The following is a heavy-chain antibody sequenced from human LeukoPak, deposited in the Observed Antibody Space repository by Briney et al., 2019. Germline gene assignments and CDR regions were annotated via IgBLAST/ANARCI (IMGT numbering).Heavy chain of an antibody. D-gene: IGHD3-10*01. CDR1: GFTFSNYG. J-gene: IGHJ4*02. CDR2: ITGSGGST. V-gene: IGHV3-23*01. Sequence: GGSLRLSCAASGFTFSNYGMSWVRQAPGKVLEWVSAITGSGGSTYYADSVKGRFTTSRDNSKNTLYLQMNSMRAEDTAVYYCAKNLWFGESHPSFDYWGQGTLVTVSS. CDR3: AKNLWFGESHPSFDY.